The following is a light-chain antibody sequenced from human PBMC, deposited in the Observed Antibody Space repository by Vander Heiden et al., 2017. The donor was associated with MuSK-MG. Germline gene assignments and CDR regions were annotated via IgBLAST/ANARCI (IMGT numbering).Light chain of an antibody. V-gene: IGKV3-11*01. Sequence: VLTQSPATLSLSPVERATLSCRASQSVSSYLIWYQQKPGQAPRLLIYDASNRATGIPARFSGSGSGTDFTLTISSLEPEDSVVYYCQHRLSWPLTFGQGTRVEIK. CDR3: QHRLSWPLT. CDR2: DAS. CDR1: QSVSSY. J-gene: IGKJ1*01.